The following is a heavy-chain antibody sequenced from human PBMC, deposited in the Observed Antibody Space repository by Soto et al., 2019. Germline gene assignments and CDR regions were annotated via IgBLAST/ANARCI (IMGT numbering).Heavy chain of an antibody. J-gene: IGHJ4*02. D-gene: IGHD3-10*01. V-gene: IGHV4-61*01. Sequence: QVQLQESGPGLVKPSESLSLTCTVSGGSVSSGSYYWTWIRQPPGKGLEWIGYIHSTGSTNYNPSLESRVTISVDTSNNQFSLKLSSLTAADTAIYYCADSLRDYFDHWGQGTLVTVSS. CDR1: GGSVSSGSYY. CDR3: ADSLRDYFDH. CDR2: IHSTGST.